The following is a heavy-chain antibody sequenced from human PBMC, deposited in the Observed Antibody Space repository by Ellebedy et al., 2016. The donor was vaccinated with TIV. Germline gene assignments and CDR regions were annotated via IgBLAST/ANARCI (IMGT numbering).Heavy chain of an antibody. J-gene: IGHJ6*02. CDR3: ARSVPTTPYYYYGMDV. CDR1: GFTFSSYG. D-gene: IGHD5-12*01. Sequence: GESLKISCAASGFTFSSYGMHWVRQAPGKGLEWVAVISYDGSNKYYADSVKGRFTISRDNAKNSLYLQMSSLRAEDTAVYYCARSVPTTPYYYYGMDVWGQGTTVTVSS. CDR2: ISYDGSNK. V-gene: IGHV3-30*03.